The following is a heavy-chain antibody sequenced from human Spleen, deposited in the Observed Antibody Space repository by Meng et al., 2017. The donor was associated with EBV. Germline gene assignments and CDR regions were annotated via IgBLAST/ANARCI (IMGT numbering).Heavy chain of an antibody. V-gene: IGHV3-23*01. CDR2: ISGSGDST. D-gene: IGHD3-22*01. Sequence: RHVPGKGLEWVSGISGSGDSTYDADSVKGRSTISRDNSKNTLYLQMNSLRAEDTAIYYCAKELDYYDSGMDWGQGTLVTVSS. CDR3: AKELDYYDSGMD. J-gene: IGHJ4*02.